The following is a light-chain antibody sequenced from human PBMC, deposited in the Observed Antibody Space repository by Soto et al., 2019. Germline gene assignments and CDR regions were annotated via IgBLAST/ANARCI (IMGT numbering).Light chain of an antibody. J-gene: IGKJ3*01. V-gene: IGKV3-20*01. CDR1: QSVSSSY. CDR2: GAS. CDR3: QQYGSSLLFT. Sequence: EIVLTQSPGTLSLSPGERATLSCRASQSVSSSYLAWYQQKPGQAPRLLIYGASSRATGIPDRFSGSGSGTDFTFTISRLEPEDFAVYYCQQYGSSLLFTFGPGTKLDIK.